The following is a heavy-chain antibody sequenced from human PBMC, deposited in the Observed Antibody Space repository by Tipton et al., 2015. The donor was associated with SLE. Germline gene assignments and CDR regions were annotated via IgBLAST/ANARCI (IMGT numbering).Heavy chain of an antibody. Sequence: QSGPEVKKPGASVKVSCKASGYTFTGYYMHWVRQAPGQGLEWMGRINPNSGGTNYAQKFQGRVTMTRDTSISTAYMELSRLRSDDTAVYYCARLLSGSYYYYYYGMDVWGQGTTVTVSS. CDR1: GYTFTGYY. J-gene: IGHJ6*02. D-gene: IGHD1-26*01. V-gene: IGHV1-2*06. CDR3: ARLLSGSYYYYYYGMDV. CDR2: INPNSGGT.